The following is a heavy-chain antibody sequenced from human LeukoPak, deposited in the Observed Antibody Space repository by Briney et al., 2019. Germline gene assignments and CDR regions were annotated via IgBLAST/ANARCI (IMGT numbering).Heavy chain of an antibody. CDR2: IWYDGSNK. CDR3: ARAREDDYVWGSYRYTQWFDP. J-gene: IGHJ5*02. CDR1: GFTFSSYG. Sequence: GGSLRLSCAAPGFTFSSYGMHWVRQAPGKGLEWVAVIWYDGSNKYYADSVKGRFTISRDNSKNTLYLQMNSLRAEDTAVYYCARAREDDYVWGSYRYTQWFDPWGQGTLVTVSS. V-gene: IGHV3-33*08. D-gene: IGHD3-16*02.